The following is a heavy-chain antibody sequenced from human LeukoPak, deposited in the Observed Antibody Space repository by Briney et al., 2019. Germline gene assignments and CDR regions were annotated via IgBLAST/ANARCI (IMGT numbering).Heavy chain of an antibody. CDR2: ISYDGSNK. V-gene: IGHV3-30-3*01. CDR3: ARLVY. Sequence: GGSLRLSCAASAFTFSSYAMHWVRQAPGKGLEWVAVISYDGSNKYYADSVKGRFTISRDNSKNTLYLQMNSLRAEDTAVYYCARLVYWGQGTLVTVSS. CDR1: AFTFSSYA. J-gene: IGHJ4*02.